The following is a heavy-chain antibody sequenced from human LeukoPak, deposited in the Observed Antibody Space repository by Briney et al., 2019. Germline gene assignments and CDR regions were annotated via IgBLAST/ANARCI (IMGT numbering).Heavy chain of an antibody. CDR3: ARPGGYSGYVGAFDI. J-gene: IGHJ3*02. D-gene: IGHD5-12*01. V-gene: IGHV5-51*01. Sequence: GESLKISCKGSGYSFTSYWIGWVLQMPGKGLEWMVIIYPGDSDTRYSPSFQGQVTISADKSISTAYLQWSSLKASDTAMYYCARPGGYSGYVGAFDIWGQGTMVTVSS. CDR2: IYPGDSDT. CDR1: GYSFTSYW.